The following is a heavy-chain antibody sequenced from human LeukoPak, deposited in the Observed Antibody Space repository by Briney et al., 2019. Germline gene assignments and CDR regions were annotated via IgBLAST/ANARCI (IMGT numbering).Heavy chain of an antibody. J-gene: IGHJ6*03. V-gene: IGHV3-21*04. D-gene: IGHD3-10*01. CDR1: GFTFSSYS. Sequence: GGSLRLSCAASGFTFSSYSMNWVRQAPGKGLEWVSSISSSSSYIYYADSVKGRFSISRDNAKNSLYLQMNSLRAEDMAFYYCAKGSFSRYYGSGYYYYVDVWGTGTTVTVSS. CDR3: AKGSFSRYYGSGYYYYVDV. CDR2: ISSSSSYI.